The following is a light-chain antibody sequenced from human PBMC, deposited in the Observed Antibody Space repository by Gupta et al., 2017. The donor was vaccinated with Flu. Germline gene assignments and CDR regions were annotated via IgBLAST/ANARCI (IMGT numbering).Light chain of an antibody. Sequence: PSSLSSSLGDRVTITCRASQDISNSLAWYQHTPCKGPKLVMFCASTLQSGVPSRFSGSGSGTEFTLTISSLQPEDVATYYCQKYNSVPWTFGQGTKVEIK. J-gene: IGKJ1*01. CDR1: QDISNS. CDR3: QKYNSVPWT. CDR2: CAS. V-gene: IGKV1-27*01.